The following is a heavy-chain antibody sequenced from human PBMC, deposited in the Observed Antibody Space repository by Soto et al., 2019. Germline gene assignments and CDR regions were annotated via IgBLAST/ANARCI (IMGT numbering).Heavy chain of an antibody. Sequence: QVRVVQSGAEVKKHGASVKDSCNASGYTFTSFYMHWVRQAHGLGLVWMGIVNPSGGSTSYAQKCQGRVNMIRDTSTSTGYMELSSLRSEDTAVYYCARERMAARPGWFDPWGQGTLVTVSS. CDR2: VNPSGGST. J-gene: IGHJ5*02. D-gene: IGHD6-6*01. CDR1: GYTFTSFY. CDR3: ARERMAARPGWFDP. V-gene: IGHV1-46*01.